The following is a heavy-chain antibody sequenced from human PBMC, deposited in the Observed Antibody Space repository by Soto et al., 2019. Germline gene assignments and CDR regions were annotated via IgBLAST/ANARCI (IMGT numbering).Heavy chain of an antibody. D-gene: IGHD5-18*01. CDR3: ACGGYSYGYAVWFDP. V-gene: IGHV3-23*01. J-gene: IGHJ5*02. Sequence: EVQLLESGGGLVQPGGSLRLSCAASGFTFSSYAMSWVRQAPGKGLEWVSAISGSGGSTYYADSVKGRFTISRDNSKNTLYLQMNSLRAEDTAAYYCACGGYSYGYAVWFDPWGQGTLVTVSS. CDR1: GFTFSSYA. CDR2: ISGSGGST.